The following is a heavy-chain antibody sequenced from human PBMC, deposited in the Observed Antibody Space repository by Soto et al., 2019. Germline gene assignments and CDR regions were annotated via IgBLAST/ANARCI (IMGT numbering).Heavy chain of an antibody. J-gene: IGHJ4*02. Sequence: QVQLVESGGGVVQPGRSLRLSCAASGFTFSTYAMNWVRQAPGKGLEWVAVISYDGSNKYYADSVKGRFTISRANSKNTLYLKINSLTAEDTAVYHCAKNFGDFWDGSYSPSNSPDYWGQGTLVTVSS. CDR3: AKNFGDFWDGSYSPSNSPDY. CDR1: GFTFSTYA. V-gene: IGHV3-30-3*01. D-gene: IGHD3-3*01. CDR2: ISYDGSNK.